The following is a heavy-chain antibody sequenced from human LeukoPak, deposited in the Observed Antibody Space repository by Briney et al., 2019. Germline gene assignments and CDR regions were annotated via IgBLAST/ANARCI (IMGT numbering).Heavy chain of an antibody. J-gene: IGHJ4*02. D-gene: IGHD5-18*01. CDR2: ISYDGRNI. V-gene: IGHV3-30*04. CDR3: ARDRVQIWLYVGTFDN. CDR1: GFSFSAYT. Sequence: PGGSLRLSCAASGFSFSAYTMHWVRQAPGKGLEWVAVISYDGRNIDYAESVKGRFTSSRDMYNNTLYLQMNSLRVEDTAVYYCARDRVQIWLYVGTFDNWGQGTLVTVSS.